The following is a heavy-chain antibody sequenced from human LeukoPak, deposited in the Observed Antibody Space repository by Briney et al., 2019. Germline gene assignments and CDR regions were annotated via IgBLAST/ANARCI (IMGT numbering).Heavy chain of an antibody. CDR2: IYYSGST. V-gene: IGHV4-59*01. CDR1: GGSISNYY. D-gene: IGHD3-3*01. Sequence: SETLSLTCTVSGGSISNYYWSWIRQPPGKGLEWIGYIYYSGSTNYNPSLKSRVTISLDTSKNQFSLKLSSVTATDTAVYYCARGDYDFWSGHLNWFGPWGQGTLVTVSS. J-gene: IGHJ5*02. CDR3: ARGDYDFWSGHLNWFGP.